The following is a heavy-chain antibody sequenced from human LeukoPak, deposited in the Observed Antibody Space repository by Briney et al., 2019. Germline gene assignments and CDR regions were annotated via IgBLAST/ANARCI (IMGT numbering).Heavy chain of an antibody. CDR2: ISGGGDNT. J-gene: IGHJ4*02. Sequence: PGGSLRLSCAASGFTFDDYAMSWVRQAPGKGLEWVSAISGGGDNTYYADSVKGRFTISRDNSKNTLYLQMNSLRAEDTAIYYCAKALSGYYFDYWGQGTLVTVSS. D-gene: IGHD6-25*01. V-gene: IGHV3-23*01. CDR3: AKALSGYYFDY. CDR1: GFTFDDYA.